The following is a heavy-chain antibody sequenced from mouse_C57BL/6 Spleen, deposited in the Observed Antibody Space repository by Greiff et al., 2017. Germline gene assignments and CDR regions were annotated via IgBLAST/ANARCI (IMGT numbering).Heavy chain of an antibody. V-gene: IGHV1-42*01. CDR2: INPSTGGT. J-gene: IGHJ3*01. CDR3: ARDGLSPFAY. D-gene: IGHD1-1*02. Sequence: EVKLMESGPELVKPGASVKISCKASGYSFTGYYLNWVKQSPEKSLEWIGEINPSTGGTTYNQKFKAKATLTVDKSSSTAYMQLKSLTSEDSAVYYCARDGLSPFAYWGQGTLVTVSA. CDR1: GYSFTGYY.